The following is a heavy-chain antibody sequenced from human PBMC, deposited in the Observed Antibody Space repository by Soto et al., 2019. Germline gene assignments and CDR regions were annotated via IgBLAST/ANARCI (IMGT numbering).Heavy chain of an antibody. CDR2: IYWDDSK. D-gene: IGHD2-21*02. CDR3: AHKGLEDCPLDY. Sequence: ITLKESGPTLVRPTQTLTLTCAFSGFSLSTSGVGVSWIRQPPGKALEWLAVIYWDDSKHYSPSLRSRLTITKDTSKNQVVLTMTNMDPMDTGTYYCAHKGLEDCPLDYWGQGTLATASS. V-gene: IGHV2-5*02. CDR1: GFSLSTSGVG. J-gene: IGHJ4*02.